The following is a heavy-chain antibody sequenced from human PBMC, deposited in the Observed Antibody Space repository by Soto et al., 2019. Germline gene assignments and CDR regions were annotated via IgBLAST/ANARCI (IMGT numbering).Heavy chain of an antibody. Sequence: PGGSLRLSCAASGFTFSSYSMNWVRQAPGKGLEWVSSISSSSSYIYYADSVKGRFTISRDNAKNSLYLQMNSLRAEDTAVYYCARSQDIVVVVAAETEYYFDYWGQGTLVTVSS. D-gene: IGHD2-15*01. CDR2: ISSSSSYI. V-gene: IGHV3-21*01. CDR3: ARSQDIVVVVAAETEYYFDY. CDR1: GFTFSSYS. J-gene: IGHJ4*02.